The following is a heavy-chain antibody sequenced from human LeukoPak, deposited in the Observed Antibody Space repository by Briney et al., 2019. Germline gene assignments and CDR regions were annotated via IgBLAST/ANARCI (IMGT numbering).Heavy chain of an antibody. J-gene: IGHJ4*02. Sequence: GESLKISFKGYGYRFTGYWIAWVRQLPGKCLAWMGIIYPDDSDTRYSPSFQGQVSISADKSITTAYLQWSSLKASDTALYYCARREYTGSYYYFDYWGQGTLVTVSS. CDR3: ARREYTGSYYYFDY. CDR1: GYRFTGYW. D-gene: IGHD1-26*01. V-gene: IGHV5-51*01. CDR2: IYPDDSDT.